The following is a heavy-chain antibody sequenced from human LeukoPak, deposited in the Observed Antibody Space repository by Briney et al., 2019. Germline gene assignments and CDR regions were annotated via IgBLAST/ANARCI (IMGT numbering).Heavy chain of an antibody. V-gene: IGHV4-4*07. CDR2: IYTTGRT. Sequence: SETLSLTCTVSGGSISNYYRSWIRQPAGKALESIGRIYTTGRTNYSPSFTSRVTMSVDTSKNHFSLKLTSVTAADTAVYYCARGPYYDSGKTSAFDIWGQGTMVTVSS. D-gene: IGHD3-22*01. CDR3: ARGPYYDSGKTSAFDI. CDR1: GGSISNYY. J-gene: IGHJ3*02.